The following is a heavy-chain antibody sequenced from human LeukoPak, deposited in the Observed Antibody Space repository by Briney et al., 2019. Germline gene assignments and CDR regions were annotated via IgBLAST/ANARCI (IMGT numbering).Heavy chain of an antibody. D-gene: IGHD6-13*01. Sequence: VGSLRLSCAASGFTFDDYAMHWVRQAPGKGLEWVADIKQDGSKKYYVDSVKGRFTISRDNAKNSVFLQMNSLGAEDTAVYYCAYLWQHGNWGQGTLVAVSS. CDR1: GFTFDDYA. J-gene: IGHJ4*02. CDR3: AYLWQHGN. V-gene: IGHV3-7*01. CDR2: IKQDGSKK.